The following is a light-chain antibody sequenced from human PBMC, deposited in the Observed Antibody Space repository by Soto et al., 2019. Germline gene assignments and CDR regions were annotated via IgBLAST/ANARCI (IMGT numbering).Light chain of an antibody. V-gene: IGLV4-60*03. CDR3: ETWDSKPHVV. Sequence: QLVLTQSSSASASLGSSVKLTCTLSSGHSSYIIAWHQQQPGKAPRYLMKLEGSGSYNKGSGVPDRFSGSSSGADSYLTISNLQSEDEDDYYCETWDSKPHVVFGGGTKLTVL. CDR2: LEGSGSY. CDR1: SGHSSYI. J-gene: IGLJ2*01.